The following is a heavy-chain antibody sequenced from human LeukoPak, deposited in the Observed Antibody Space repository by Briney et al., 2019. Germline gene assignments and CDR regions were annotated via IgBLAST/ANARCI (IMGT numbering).Heavy chain of an antibody. CDR2: IYYTGST. V-gene: IGHV4-59*11. Sequence: SETLSLTCTVSGGSISTHFWTWIRQPPGMGLEWIGYIYYTGSTNYNPSLKSRVTISLDTSKNQFSLHLSFVTAADTAVYYCARAPNGYYPLDYWGQGTLVTVSS. CDR3: ARAPNGYYPLDY. J-gene: IGHJ4*02. D-gene: IGHD3-22*01. CDR1: GGSISTHF.